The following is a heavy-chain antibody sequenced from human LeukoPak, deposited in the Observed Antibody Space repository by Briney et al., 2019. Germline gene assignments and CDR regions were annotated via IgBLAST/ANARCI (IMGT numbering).Heavy chain of an antibody. Sequence: ASVKVSCKAPGYTFTSYGISWVRQAPGQGLEWMGWISAYNGNTNYAQKLQGRVTMTTDTSTSTAYMELRSLRSDDTAVYYCARALPYYYGSGSPVGWFDPWGQGTLVTVSS. V-gene: IGHV1-18*01. CDR2: ISAYNGNT. D-gene: IGHD3-10*01. J-gene: IGHJ5*02. CDR1: GYTFTSYG. CDR3: ARALPYYYGSGSPVGWFDP.